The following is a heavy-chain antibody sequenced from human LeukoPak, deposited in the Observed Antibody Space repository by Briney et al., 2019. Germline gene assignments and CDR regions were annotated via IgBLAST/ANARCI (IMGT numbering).Heavy chain of an antibody. D-gene: IGHD2-15*01. J-gene: IGHJ6*02. Sequence: GGSLRLSCAASGFTFSNAWMSWVRQAPGKGLEWVGRIKSKTDGGTTDYAAPVKGRFTISRDDSKNTLYLQMNSLRAEDTAVYYCARDIYCSGGSCYLYYYYYGMDVWGQGTTVTVSS. CDR1: GFTFSNAW. CDR3: ARDIYCSGGSCYLYYYYYGMDV. V-gene: IGHV3-15*01. CDR2: IKSKTDGGTT.